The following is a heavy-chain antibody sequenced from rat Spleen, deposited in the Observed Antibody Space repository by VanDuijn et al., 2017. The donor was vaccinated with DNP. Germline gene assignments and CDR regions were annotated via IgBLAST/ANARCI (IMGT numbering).Heavy chain of an antibody. D-gene: IGHD1-7*01. CDR2: IWSGGST. V-gene: IGHV2-1*01. CDR1: GFSLITNS. CDR3: ARGAEHTTGMGGFDY. Sequence: QVQLKESGPGLVQSSQTLSLTCTVSGFSLITNSVHWVRQPPGKGLEWVGVIWSGGSTEYNSEFKSRLSISRDTSKNQVFLKMNSLKTEDTGVYYCARGAEHTTGMGGFDYWGQGVMVTVSS. J-gene: IGHJ2*01.